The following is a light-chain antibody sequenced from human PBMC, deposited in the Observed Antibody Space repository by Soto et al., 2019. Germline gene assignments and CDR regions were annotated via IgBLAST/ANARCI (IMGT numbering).Light chain of an antibody. V-gene: IGKV1-17*03. CDR2: AAS. CDR3: LQHNSYPLT. CDR1: QGISNY. J-gene: IGKJ4*01. Sequence: DSQMTQSPSAMSASVGARFTITCRAIQGISNYLAWFQQKAGKLPKRLIYAASSLQSGVPSRFSGSGSGTEFTLTISSLQPEDFETYYCLQHNSYPLTFGGGTKVDIK.